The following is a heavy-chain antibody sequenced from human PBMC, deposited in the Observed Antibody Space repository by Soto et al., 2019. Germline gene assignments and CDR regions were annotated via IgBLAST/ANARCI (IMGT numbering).Heavy chain of an antibody. CDR3: ARYGSGECNRGSCYSPFDY. V-gene: IGHV4-30-4*01. D-gene: IGHD2-15*01. CDR2: IYYSGST. Sequence: QVQLQESGPGLVKPSQTLSLTCTVSGRSISSVNYYWSWIRQPPGKGLEWIGYIYYSGSTYYNPSLRSRVTISVDTSKNQFSLKLSSVTGADTAVDYCARYGSGECNRGSCYSPFDYWGQGTPVTVSS. CDR1: GRSISSVNYY. J-gene: IGHJ4*02.